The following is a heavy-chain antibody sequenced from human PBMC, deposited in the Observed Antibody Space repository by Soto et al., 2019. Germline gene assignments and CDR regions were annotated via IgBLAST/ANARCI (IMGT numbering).Heavy chain of an antibody. CDR1: GGSISSFY. J-gene: IGHJ4*02. V-gene: IGHV4-59*08. CDR3: ARRHIAAAGDPFDY. D-gene: IGHD6-13*01. CDR2: IYYSGST. Sequence: SETLSLTCTVSGGSISSFYWSWIRQPPGKGLEWIGYIYYSGSTNYNPSLKSRVTISVDTSKNQFSLKLSSVTAADTAVYYCARRHIAAAGDPFDYWGQGTLVTVSS.